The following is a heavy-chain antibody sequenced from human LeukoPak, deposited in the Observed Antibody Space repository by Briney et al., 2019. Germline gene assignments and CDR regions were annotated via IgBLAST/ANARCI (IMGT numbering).Heavy chain of an antibody. Sequence: ASVKVSCKASEGTFSSYAISWVRQAPGQGLEWMGGIIPIFGTANYARKFQGRVTITTDESTSTAYMELSSLRSEDTAVYYCASDTGYFDSTTLGYWGQGTLVTVSS. J-gene: IGHJ4*02. D-gene: IGHD2/OR15-2a*01. CDR3: ASDTGYFDSTTLGY. CDR1: EGTFSSYA. V-gene: IGHV1-69*05. CDR2: IIPIFGTA.